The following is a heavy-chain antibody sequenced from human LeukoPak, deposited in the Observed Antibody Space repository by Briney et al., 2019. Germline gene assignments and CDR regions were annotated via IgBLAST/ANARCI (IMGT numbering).Heavy chain of an antibody. J-gene: IGHJ4*02. V-gene: IGHV4-39*01. D-gene: IGHD4-23*01. Sequence: PSETLSLTCTVSGGSISSGSHHWGWFRQSPGKGLEWIGSIYDSRTIYYNPSLNSRVTISAVTSKNQFSLQLNSVTAADTAVYYCARHDGRSGGTTGALDSWGQGSLVTVSS. CDR2: IYDSRTI. CDR3: ARHDGRSGGTTGALDS. CDR1: GGSISSGSHH.